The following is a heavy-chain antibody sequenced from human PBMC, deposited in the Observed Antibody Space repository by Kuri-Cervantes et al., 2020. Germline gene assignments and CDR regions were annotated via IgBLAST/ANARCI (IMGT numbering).Heavy chain of an antibody. J-gene: IGHJ6*03. Sequence: SETLSLTCAVYGGSFSGYYWNWIRQPPGKGLEWVGEIDHRGGTNYNPPLKSRVTILVDTSKSQISLKLRSVTAADMAVYYCVRGFKSSQTFYNYNYMDVWGKGSTVTVSS. D-gene: IGHD2/OR15-2a*01. CDR1: GGSFSGYY. CDR2: IDHRGGT. CDR3: VRGFKSSQTFYNYNYMDV. V-gene: IGHV4-34*01.